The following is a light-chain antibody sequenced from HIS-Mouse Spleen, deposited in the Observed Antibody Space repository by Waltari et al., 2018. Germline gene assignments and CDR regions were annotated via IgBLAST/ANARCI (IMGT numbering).Light chain of an antibody. V-gene: IGLV3-10*01. CDR1: ALPKKY. CDR2: EDS. CDR3: YSTDSSGNHRV. Sequence: SYELTQPPSVSVSPGQTARITCPGGALPKKYAYWYQQKSGQAPVLVIYEDSNRPSGIPERFSGSSSGTMATLTISGAQVEDEADYYCYSTDSSGNHRVFGGGTKLTVL. J-gene: IGLJ2*01.